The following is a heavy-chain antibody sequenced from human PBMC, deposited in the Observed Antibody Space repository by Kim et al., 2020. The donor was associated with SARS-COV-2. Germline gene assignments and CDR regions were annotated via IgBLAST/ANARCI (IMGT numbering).Heavy chain of an antibody. CDR3: AREGSGYSSGWTLDY. J-gene: IGHJ4*02. D-gene: IGHD6-19*01. V-gene: IGHV6-1*01. Sequence: VSVKSRITINPDTSKNQFSLQLNSVTPEDTAVYYCAREGSGYSSGWTLDYWGQGTLVTVSS.